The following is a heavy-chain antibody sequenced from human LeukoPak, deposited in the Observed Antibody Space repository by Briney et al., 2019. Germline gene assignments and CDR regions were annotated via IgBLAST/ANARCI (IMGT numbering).Heavy chain of an antibody. D-gene: IGHD3-9*01. CDR2: IYYSGST. CDR3: ATRTVLRYFDWLSPRGFDY. CDR1: GGSFSSGSYY. Sequence: SETLSLTCTVSGGSFSSGSYYWSWIRQPPGTGLEWIGYIYYSGSTNYNPSLKSRVTISVDTSKNQFSLKLSSVTAADTAVYYCATRTVLRYFDWLSPRGFDYWGQGTLVTVSS. V-gene: IGHV4-61*01. J-gene: IGHJ4*02.